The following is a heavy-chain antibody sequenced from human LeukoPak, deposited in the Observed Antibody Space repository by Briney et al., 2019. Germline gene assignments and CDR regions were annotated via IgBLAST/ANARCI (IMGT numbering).Heavy chain of an antibody. J-gene: IGHJ4*02. V-gene: IGHV3-21*01. CDR3: ARGTEVLLWFGELCCSDY. CDR2: VSSSGSYI. CDR1: GFTFSSYS. Sequence: GGSLRLSCAASGFTFSSYSMNWVRQAPGKGLEWVSSVSSSGSYIYYADSVKGRFTISRDNAKNSLYLQMNSLRAEDTAVYYCARGTEVLLWFGELCCSDYWGQGTLVTVSS. D-gene: IGHD3-10*01.